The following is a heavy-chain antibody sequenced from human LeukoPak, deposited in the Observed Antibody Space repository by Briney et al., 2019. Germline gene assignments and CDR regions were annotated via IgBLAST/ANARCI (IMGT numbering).Heavy chain of an antibody. D-gene: IGHD2-8*01. V-gene: IGHV3-64*01. Sequence: PGGSLRLSCAASGFTFSNYGMHWVRQAPGKGLEDVSAISSNGISTFYANSVKGRFTVSRDDSKNTVYLQMGSLRAEDMAVYYCVKWTNYYFALWGRGTLVTVSS. CDR3: VKWTNYYFAL. J-gene: IGHJ2*01. CDR2: ISSNGIST. CDR1: GFTFSNYG.